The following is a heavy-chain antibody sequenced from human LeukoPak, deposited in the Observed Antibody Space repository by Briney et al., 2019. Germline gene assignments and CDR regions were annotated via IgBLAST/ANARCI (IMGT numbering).Heavy chain of an antibody. CDR3: ARDSTRGVIRFAY. J-gene: IGHJ4*02. V-gene: IGHV3-30-3*01. CDR2: ISYDGSNK. D-gene: IGHD3-10*01. Sequence: GGSLRLSCAASGFTFSSYAMHWVRQAPGKGLEWVAVISYDGSNKYYADSVKGRFTISRDNAKNSLYLQMNSLRAEDTAVYYCARDSTRGVIRFAYWGQGTLVTVSS. CDR1: GFTFSSYA.